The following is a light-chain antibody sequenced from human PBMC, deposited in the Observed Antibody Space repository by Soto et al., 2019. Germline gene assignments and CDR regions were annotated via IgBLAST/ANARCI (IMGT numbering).Light chain of an antibody. Sequence: EIIMTQSPGTLSVSPGERTTLSCRAAQVVTTNFAWYQQKPFHAPRLLIYGASTRATGVPAMFSCSGSGTVFPLTITSLQSEDFAVYWCQQYNNWPITFGPGTRREIK. CDR2: GAS. CDR1: QVVTTN. V-gene: IGKV3-15*01. CDR3: QQYNNWPIT. J-gene: IGKJ5*01.